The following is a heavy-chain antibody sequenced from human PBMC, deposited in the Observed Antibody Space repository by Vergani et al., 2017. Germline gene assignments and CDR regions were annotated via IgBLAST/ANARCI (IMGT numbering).Heavy chain of an antibody. Sequence: EVELLESGGGLAQPGGSLRLSCAASGFTFSSYSMNWVRQAPGKGLEWVSYISSSSSTIYYADSVKGRFTISRDNSKNTLYLQMNSLRAEDTAVYYCARGPLPAAMDYYYMDVWGKGTTVTVSS. D-gene: IGHD2-2*01. CDR3: ARGPLPAAMDYYYMDV. CDR1: GFTFSSYS. V-gene: IGHV3-48*01. CDR2: ISSSSSTI. J-gene: IGHJ6*03.